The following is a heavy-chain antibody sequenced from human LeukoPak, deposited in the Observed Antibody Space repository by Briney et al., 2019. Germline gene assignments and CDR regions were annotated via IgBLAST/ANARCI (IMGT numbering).Heavy chain of an antibody. CDR3: ARPYYYDSSSRGMDV. CDR2: IYYSGST. D-gene: IGHD3-22*01. CDR1: GGSISSYY. V-gene: IGHV4-59*05. J-gene: IGHJ6*02. Sequence: PSETLSLTCTVSGGSISSYYWSWIRQPAGKGLEWIGSIYYSGSTYYNPSLKSRVTISVDTSKNQFPLKLSSVTAADTAVYYCARPYYYDSSSRGMDVWGQGTTVTVSS.